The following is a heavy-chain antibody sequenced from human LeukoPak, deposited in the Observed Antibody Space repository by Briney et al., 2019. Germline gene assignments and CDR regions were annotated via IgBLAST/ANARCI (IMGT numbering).Heavy chain of an antibody. J-gene: IGHJ4*02. CDR1: GGSISSSSYY. V-gene: IGHV4-39*01. CDR2: IYYSGST. CDR3: ARGGAVAELDY. Sequence: PSETLSLTCTVSGGSISSSSYYWGWIRQPPGKGLEWIGSIYYSGSTYYNPSLKSRVTISVDTSKNQFSLKLSSVTAADTAVYYCARGGAVAELDYWGQGTLVTVSS. D-gene: IGHD6-19*01.